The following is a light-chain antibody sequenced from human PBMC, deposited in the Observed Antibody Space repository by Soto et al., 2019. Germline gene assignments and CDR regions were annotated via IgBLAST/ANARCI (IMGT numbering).Light chain of an antibody. Sequence: QSVLTEPRSASGSPGQSVAISCTGTSSDVGGYNYVSWYQQHPGKAPKLMIYEVNKRPSGVPDRFSGSKSGNTASLTVSGLQAEDEADYYCSSYAGSSNVFGTGTKVIVL. CDR1: SSDVGGYNY. V-gene: IGLV2-8*01. CDR2: EVN. CDR3: SSYAGSSNV. J-gene: IGLJ1*01.